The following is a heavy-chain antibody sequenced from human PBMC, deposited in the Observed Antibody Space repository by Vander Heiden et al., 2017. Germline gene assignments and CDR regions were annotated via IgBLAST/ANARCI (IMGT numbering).Heavy chain of an antibody. V-gene: IGHV3-11*01. Sequence: QVQLVESGGCLVKPGGSLRLSCAASGFLFDNYYMSWIRLAPGKGLEWVSYINRDSTTIYYTDSVQGRFTISRDNAKNSLYLQMNSLRAEDTAVYYCFAGYNDIDYWGQGTLVTVSS. D-gene: IGHD5-12*01. CDR1: GFLFDNYY. CDR3: FAGYNDIDY. CDR2: INRDSTTI. J-gene: IGHJ4*02.